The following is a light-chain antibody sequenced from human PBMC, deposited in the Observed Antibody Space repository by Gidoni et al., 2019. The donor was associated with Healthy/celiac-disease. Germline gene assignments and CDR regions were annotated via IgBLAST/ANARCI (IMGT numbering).Light chain of an antibody. CDR2: AAS. Sequence: SLSASVGNRVTITCRASQSISSYLNWYQQKPGKAPKLLIYAASSLQSGVPSRFSGSGSGTDFTLTISSLQPEDFATYYCQQSYSTPLTFGGGTKVEIK. CDR1: QSISSY. CDR3: QQSYSTPLT. J-gene: IGKJ4*01. V-gene: IGKV1-39*01.